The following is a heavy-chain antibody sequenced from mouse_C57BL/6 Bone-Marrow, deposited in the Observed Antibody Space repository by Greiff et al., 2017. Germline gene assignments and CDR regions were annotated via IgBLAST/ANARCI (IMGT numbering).Heavy chain of an antibody. Sequence: VQLQQSGAELVKPGASVKLSCKASGYTFTSYWMHWVKQRPGQGLEWIGMIHPNSGSTNYNEKFKSKATLTVDKSSSTAYMQLSSLTSEDSAVYYCARKDYGSRWYFDVWGTGTTVTVSS. CDR3: ARKDYGSRWYFDV. D-gene: IGHD1-1*01. J-gene: IGHJ1*03. V-gene: IGHV1-64*01. CDR2: IHPNSGST. CDR1: GYTFTSYW.